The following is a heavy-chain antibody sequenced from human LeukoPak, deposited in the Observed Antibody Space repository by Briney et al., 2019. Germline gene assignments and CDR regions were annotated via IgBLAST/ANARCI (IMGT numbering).Heavy chain of an antibody. J-gene: IGHJ4*02. CDR2: INHSGST. D-gene: IGHD5-24*01. CDR3: ARSPRDENLFDY. V-gene: IGHV4-34*01. CDR1: GGSFSGYY. Sequence: PSETLSLTCAVYGGSFSGYYWSWIRQPPGKGLEWIGEINHSGSTNYNPSLKSRVTMSVDTSKNQFSLRLSSVTAADTAVYYCARSPRDENLFDYWGQGTLVTVSS.